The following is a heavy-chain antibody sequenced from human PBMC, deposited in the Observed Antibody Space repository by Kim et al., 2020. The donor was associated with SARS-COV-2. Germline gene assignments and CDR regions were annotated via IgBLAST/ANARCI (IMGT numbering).Heavy chain of an antibody. CDR3: ARDQWSRLRGLAYSYYGINV. D-gene: IGHD3-10*01. J-gene: IGHJ6*02. CDR1: GFTFSSCD. CDR2: ISYDSSNK. V-gene: IGHV3-30-3*01. Sequence: GGSLRLSCAASGFTFSSCDIHWIRQAPGKGLEWVADISYDSSNKNYADSVKGRFTISRDNSKNTLYLQMNSLRAEDTALYYCARDQWSRLRGLAYSYYGINVWCQGATVTVAS.